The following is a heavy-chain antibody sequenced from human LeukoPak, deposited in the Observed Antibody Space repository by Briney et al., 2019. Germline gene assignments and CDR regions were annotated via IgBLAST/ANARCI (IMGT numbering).Heavy chain of an antibody. Sequence: GGSLRLSCAAAGFTFSSYAMSWVRQAPGKGLEWVSAISGSGGSTYYADSVKGRFTISRDNSKNSLYLQMNSLRAEDTAVYYCASVDSSGYLDYWGQGTLVTVSS. CDR2: ISGSGGST. V-gene: IGHV3-23*01. CDR1: GFTFSSYA. CDR3: ASVDSSGYLDY. J-gene: IGHJ4*02. D-gene: IGHD3-22*01.